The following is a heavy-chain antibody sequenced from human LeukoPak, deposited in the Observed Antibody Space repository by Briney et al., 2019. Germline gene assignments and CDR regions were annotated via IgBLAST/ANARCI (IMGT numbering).Heavy chain of an antibody. CDR2: LDPEDGEA. J-gene: IGHJ3*02. V-gene: IGHV1-24*01. D-gene: IGHD4-17*01. CDR1: GYTLSDLA. Sequence: ASVKVSCKVSGYTLSDLAMHWVRQAPGKGLEWMGGLDPEDGEAIYAQPLQGRVTMTGDTSSDTAYMVLSSLRSEDTAVYYCATRNFGDYGAFDIWGQGTMVTVSS. CDR3: ATRNFGDYGAFDI.